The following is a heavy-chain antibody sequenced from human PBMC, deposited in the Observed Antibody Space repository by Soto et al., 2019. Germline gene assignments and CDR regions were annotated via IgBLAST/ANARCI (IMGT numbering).Heavy chain of an antibody. CDR1: GFTFSSYW. CDR2: IKQDGSEK. D-gene: IGHD3-16*01. Sequence: GGSLRLSCAASGFTFSSYWLSWVRQAPGKGQEKVANIKQDGSEKYYVDTVKGRITISRDNAKNSQYLQQHSLRAEYTAVYYCARDLAGLGELFLFGTPYYYYYHRVFWGKGTTDTGSS. V-gene: IGHV3-7*01. CDR3: ARDLAGLGELFLFGTPYYYYYHRVF. J-gene: IGHJ6*03.